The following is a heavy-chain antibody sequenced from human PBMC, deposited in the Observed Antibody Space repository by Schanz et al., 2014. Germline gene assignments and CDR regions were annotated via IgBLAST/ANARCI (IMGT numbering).Heavy chain of an antibody. CDR3: AMGGYQLHH. D-gene: IGHD1-7*01. V-gene: IGHV3-33*03. J-gene: IGHJ4*02. CDR2: IRYDGRNK. CDR1: GFTFSSYG. Sequence: QVQLVESGGGVVQPGRSLRLSCAASGFTFSSYGMHWVRQAPGKGLEWVAVIRYDGRNKNFVESVKGRFTISRDNAENTLYLQMNSLRVEDTAVYYCAMGGYQLHHWGQGTLVTVSS.